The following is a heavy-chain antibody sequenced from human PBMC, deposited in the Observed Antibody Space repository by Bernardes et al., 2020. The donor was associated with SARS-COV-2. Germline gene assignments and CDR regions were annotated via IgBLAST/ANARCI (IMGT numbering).Heavy chain of an antibody. CDR3: ARDSLVVPAAYYYYGMDV. CDR1: GFTFSSYW. J-gene: IGHJ6*02. Sequence: GGSLRLSCAASGFTFSSYWMSWVRQAPGKGLEWVANIKQDGSEKYYVDSVKGRFTIPRDNAKNSLYLQMNSLRAEDTAVYYCARDSLVVPAAYYYYGMDVWGQGTTVTVSS. CDR2: IKQDGSEK. D-gene: IGHD2-2*01. V-gene: IGHV3-7*03.